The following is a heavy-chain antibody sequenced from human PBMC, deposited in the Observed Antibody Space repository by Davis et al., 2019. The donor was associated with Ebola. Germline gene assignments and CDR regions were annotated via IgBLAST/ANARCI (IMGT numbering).Heavy chain of an antibody. CDR1: GGTFSSYA. D-gene: IGHD6-19*01. CDR2: IIPILGMA. CDR3: ARDSRQWLDNDY. Sequence: SVKVSCKASGGTFSSYAISWVRQAPGQGLEWMGRIIPILGMANYAQKFQGRVTITADKSTSTAYMELSSLKSEDTAVYYCARDSRQWLDNDYWGQGTLVTVSS. J-gene: IGHJ4*02. V-gene: IGHV1-69*04.